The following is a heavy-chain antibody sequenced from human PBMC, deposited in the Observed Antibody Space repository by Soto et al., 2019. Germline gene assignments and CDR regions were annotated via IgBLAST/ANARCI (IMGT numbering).Heavy chain of an antibody. CDR3: ARDDGSSSPPDY. V-gene: IGHV1-2*02. Sequence: GASVKASCRASGYTFTGSYMHWVRQAPGQGLEWMGWINPNSGDTNYAQKFQGRVSMTRDTSINTAYMELSRLRSDDTAVYYCARDDGSSSPPDYWGQGTLVTVSS. J-gene: IGHJ4*02. D-gene: IGHD3-10*01. CDR1: GYTFTGSY. CDR2: INPNSGDT.